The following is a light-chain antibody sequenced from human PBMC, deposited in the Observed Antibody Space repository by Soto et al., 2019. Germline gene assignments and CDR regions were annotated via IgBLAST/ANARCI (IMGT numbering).Light chain of an antibody. CDR2: EGS. CDR3: CSYAGSSLRGV. J-gene: IGLJ1*01. V-gene: IGLV2-23*01. CDR1: SSDDGSYKL. Sequence: QSALTQPASVSGSPGQSIAISCTGTSSDDGSYKLVSWYQQHPGKAPKLMIYEGSKRPSGVSNRFSGSKSGNTASLTISGLQAEDEADYYCCSYAGSSLRGVFGTGPKLTVL.